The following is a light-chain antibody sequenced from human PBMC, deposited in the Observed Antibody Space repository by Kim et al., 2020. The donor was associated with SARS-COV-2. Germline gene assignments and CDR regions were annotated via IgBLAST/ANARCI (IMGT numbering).Light chain of an antibody. J-gene: IGKJ2*01. CDR2: AAS. V-gene: IGKV1-39*01. CDR3: QQSYSTPYT. CDR1: QSVSSY. Sequence: LSGSGGDRVTSACRGSQSVSSYLNWFQQRPGKAPKILSYAASSLQSGVPSRFSGSGSGTDFTLTIRSLQPEDFATYYCQQSYSTPYTFGQGTKLEI.